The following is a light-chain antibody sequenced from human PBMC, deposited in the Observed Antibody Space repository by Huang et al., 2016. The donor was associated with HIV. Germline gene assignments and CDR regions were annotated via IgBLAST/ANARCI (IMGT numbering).Light chain of an antibody. CDR3: QQYNNWPPWT. CDR2: GSS. Sequence: EIVMTQSPATLSVSPGETANSQSVINNLAWYQQKPGQAPRLLIYGSSTRATGIPARFSDSGSGTEFTLTISSLQSEDFAVYYCQQYNNWPPWTFGQGTKVEIK. J-gene: IGKJ1*01. V-gene: IGKV3-15*01. CDR1: QSVINN.